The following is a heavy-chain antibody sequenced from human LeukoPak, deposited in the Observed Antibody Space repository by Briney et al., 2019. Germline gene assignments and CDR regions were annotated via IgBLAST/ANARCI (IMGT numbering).Heavy chain of an antibody. CDR2: ISGSGGST. Sequence: GGSLRLSCAASGFTFSSYAMSWVRQAPGKGLERVSAISGSGGSTYYADSVKGRFTISRDNSKNTLYLQMNSLRAEDTAVYYCAKVEYYYDSSGYSDYWGQGTLVTVSS. CDR3: AKVEYYYDSSGYSDY. CDR1: GFTFSSYA. D-gene: IGHD3-22*01. V-gene: IGHV3-23*01. J-gene: IGHJ4*02.